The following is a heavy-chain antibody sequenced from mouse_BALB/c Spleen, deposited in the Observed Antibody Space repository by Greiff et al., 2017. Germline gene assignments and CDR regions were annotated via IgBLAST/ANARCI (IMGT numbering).Heavy chain of an antibody. D-gene: IGHD2-4*01. J-gene: IGHJ3*01. V-gene: IGHV1S56*01. CDR3: ARRGDYDACAY. CDR1: GYTFTSYY. CDR2: IYPGNVNT. Sequence: VQLVESGPELVKPGASVRISCKASGYTFTSYYIHWVKQRPGQGLEWIGWIYPGNVNTKYNEKFKGKATLTADKSSSTAYMQLSSLTSEDSAVYFCARRGDYDACAYWGQGTLVTASA.